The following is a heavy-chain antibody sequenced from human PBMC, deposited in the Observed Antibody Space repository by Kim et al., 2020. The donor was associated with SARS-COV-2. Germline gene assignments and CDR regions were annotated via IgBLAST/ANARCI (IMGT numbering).Heavy chain of an antibody. CDR3: ARGIAAAGTVDY. CDR2: INAGTGNT. J-gene: IGHJ4*02. V-gene: IGHV1-3*01. D-gene: IGHD6-13*01. CDR1: GYTFTSYA. Sequence: ASVKVSCKASGYTFTSYAMHLGRQAPGQRLEWMGWINAGTGNTKYSQKFQGRVTITRDTTASPAYMELSSMRSEETAVYYRARGIAAAGTVDYWGQRTLVTVSS.